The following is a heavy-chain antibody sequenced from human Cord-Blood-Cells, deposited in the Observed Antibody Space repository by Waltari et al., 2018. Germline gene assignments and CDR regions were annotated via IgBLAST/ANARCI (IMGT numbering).Heavy chain of an antibody. D-gene: IGHD3-10*01. V-gene: IGHV3-23*01. CDR2: ISGSGGST. Sequence: WVRQAPGKGLEWVSAISGSGGSTYYADSVKGRFTISRDNSKNTLYLQMNSLRAEDTAVYYCAKDRKVTMVRGVINYWGQGTLVTVSS. J-gene: IGHJ4*02. CDR3: AKDRKVTMVRGVINY.